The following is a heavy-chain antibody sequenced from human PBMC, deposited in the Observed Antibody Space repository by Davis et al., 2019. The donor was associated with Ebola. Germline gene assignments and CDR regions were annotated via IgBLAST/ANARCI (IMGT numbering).Heavy chain of an antibody. CDR3: ARAYWYFDL. CDR1: GYTFSDHY. CDR2: FDSADGET. Sequence: ASVKVSCKASGYTFSDHYLHWVRQAPGKGLEWMGGFDSADGETIYAQKFQGRITMTRDTSISTAYMELSSLTSEDTAVYYCARAYWYFDLWGRGTLVTVSS. V-gene: IGHV1-24*01. J-gene: IGHJ2*01.